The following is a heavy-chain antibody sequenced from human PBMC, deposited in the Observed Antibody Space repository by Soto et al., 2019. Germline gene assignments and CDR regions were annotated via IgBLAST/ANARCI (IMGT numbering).Heavy chain of an antibody. D-gene: IGHD2-2*01. Sequence: QVQLVQPGAEVKKPGASVKVSCKASGYTFTSHDINWMRQTTGQGLEWMGWMNPNSGHTNSAQKFQGRVTMTRDTSINTAYMELTNLRSEDTAIYYCSSDMSTTWGQGTLVTVSS. J-gene: IGHJ5*02. CDR1: GYTFTSHD. CDR2: MNPNSGHT. CDR3: SSDMSTT. V-gene: IGHV1-8*01.